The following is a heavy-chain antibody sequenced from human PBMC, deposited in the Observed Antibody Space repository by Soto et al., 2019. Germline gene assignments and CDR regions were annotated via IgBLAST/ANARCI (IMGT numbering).Heavy chain of an antibody. J-gene: IGHJ3*02. CDR3: VTLGYCSSTSCAFGAFDI. CDR1: GYTFTSYG. Sequence: QVQLVQSGAEVKKPGASVKVSCKASGYTFTSYGISWVRQAPGQGLDWMGGISAYNGNTNYAQKLQGRVTMTTDTSTSTAYMELRSLRSDDTAVYYCVTLGYCSSTSCAFGAFDIWGQGTMVTVSS. V-gene: IGHV1-18*01. CDR2: ISAYNGNT. D-gene: IGHD2-2*01.